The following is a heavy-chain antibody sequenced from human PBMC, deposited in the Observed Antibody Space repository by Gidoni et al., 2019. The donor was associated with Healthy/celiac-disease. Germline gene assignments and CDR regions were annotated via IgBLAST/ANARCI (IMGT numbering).Heavy chain of an antibody. J-gene: IGHJ4*02. Sequence: VQLAESGPGTVKPSPTPSPPCHVPGGPPSRGGYYWSWIRQHPGKGLEWIGYIYYSGSTYYNPSLKSRVTISVDTSKNQFSLKLSSVTAADTAVYYCASATDVPSGYLGFDYWGQGTLVTVSS. CDR1: GGPPSRGGYY. CDR2: IYYSGST. V-gene: IGHV4-31*03. D-gene: IGHD3-3*01. CDR3: ASATDVPSGYLGFDY.